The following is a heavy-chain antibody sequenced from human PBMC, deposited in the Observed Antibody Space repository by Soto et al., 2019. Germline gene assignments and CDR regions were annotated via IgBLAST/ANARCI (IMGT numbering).Heavy chain of an antibody. Sequence: SETLSLTCTVSGGSISSGGYYWSWIRQHPGKGLEWIGYIYYSGSTYYNPSLKRRVTISVDTSKNQFSLKLSSVPTADKAVYYYARAISTGEFDYWGQGTLVTVSS. J-gene: IGHJ4*02. CDR3: ARAISTGEFDY. V-gene: IGHV4-31*03. D-gene: IGHD3-10*01. CDR2: IYYSGST. CDR1: GGSISSGGYY.